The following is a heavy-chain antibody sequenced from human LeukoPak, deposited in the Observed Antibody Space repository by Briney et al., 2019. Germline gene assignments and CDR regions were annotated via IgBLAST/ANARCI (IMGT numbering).Heavy chain of an antibody. Sequence: KPSETLSLTCAVYGGSFSGYYWSWIRQPPGKGLEWIGEINHSGSTNYNPSLKSRVTTSVDTSKNQFSLKLSSVTAADTAVYYCATREPLLWFGELSRYYYMDVWGKGTTVTVSS. J-gene: IGHJ6*03. CDR3: ATREPLLWFGELSRYYYMDV. CDR1: GGSFSGYY. D-gene: IGHD3-10*01. V-gene: IGHV4-34*01. CDR2: INHSGST.